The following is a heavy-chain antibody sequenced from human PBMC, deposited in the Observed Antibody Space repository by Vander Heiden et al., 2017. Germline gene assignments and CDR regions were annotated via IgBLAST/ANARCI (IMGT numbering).Heavy chain of an antibody. CDR1: GFTFTNYW. CDR3: ARPPAWLVRHYFDY. J-gene: IGHJ4*02. Sequence: EVQLVVAGGCSVQPGGSLCLSGAASGFTFTNYWMSWVLQAPGKGLEWVANIKQDGSEKYYGDSVKGRFTISRDNAKNSLYQQMNSLRAVDTAVYYCARPPAWLVRHYFDYWGQGTLVTVSS. V-gene: IGHV3-7*01. CDR2: IKQDGSEK. D-gene: IGHD6-19*01.